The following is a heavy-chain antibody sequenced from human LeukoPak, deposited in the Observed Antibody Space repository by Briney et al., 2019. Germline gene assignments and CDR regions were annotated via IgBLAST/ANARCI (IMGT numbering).Heavy chain of an antibody. V-gene: IGHV4-34*01. CDR2: INHSGST. J-gene: IGHJ5*02. D-gene: IGHD2-15*01. Sequence: SETLSLTCAVSGVSISGSYYYWSWIRQPPGKGLEWIGEINHSGSTNYNPSLKSRVTISVDTSKNQFSLKLSSVTAADTAVYYCARRPVVVVAVRSREDDWFDPWGQGTLVTVSS. CDR3: ARRPVVVVAVRSREDDWFDP. CDR1: GVSISGSYYY.